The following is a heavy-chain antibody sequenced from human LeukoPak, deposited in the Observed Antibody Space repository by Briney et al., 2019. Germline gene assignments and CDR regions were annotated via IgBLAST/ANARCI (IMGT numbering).Heavy chain of an antibody. CDR1: GYTFTVYF. V-gene: IGHV1-2*02. J-gene: IGHJ3*02. CDR3: AREDEVVDAFDS. CDR2: INPNSGGT. D-gene: IGHD2-2*01. Sequence: ASVKVSFKASGYTFTVYFIHWVRQAPGQGLEWMGWINPNSGGTHYTQKFQGRVTMTRDTSISTAYMELSRLTSDDTAVYYGAREDEVVDAFDSWGQRTMVTASS.